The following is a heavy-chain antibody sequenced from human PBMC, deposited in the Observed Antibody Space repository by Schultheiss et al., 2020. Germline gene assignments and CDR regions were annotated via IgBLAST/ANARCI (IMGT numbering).Heavy chain of an antibody. V-gene: IGHV3-23*01. CDR2: ISGSGGST. CDR3: AREVGVDGYNTRMDV. CDR1: GFTFSSYA. Sequence: GESLKISCAASGFTFSSYAMSWVRQAPGKGLEWVSAISGSGGSTYYADSVKGRFTISRDNSKNTLYLQMNSLRAEDTAVYYCAREVGVDGYNTRMDVWGKGTTVTVYS. D-gene: IGHD5-24*01. J-gene: IGHJ6*03.